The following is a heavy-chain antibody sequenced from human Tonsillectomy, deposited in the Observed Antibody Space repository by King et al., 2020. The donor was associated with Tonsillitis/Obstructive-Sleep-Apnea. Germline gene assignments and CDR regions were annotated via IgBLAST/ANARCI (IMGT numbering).Heavy chain of an antibody. CDR3: ARGGIDVVVVAATLSGAFDI. CDR1: GFTFSSYA. D-gene: IGHD2-15*01. J-gene: IGHJ3*02. V-gene: IGHV3-30*01. CDR2: ISYDGSNK. Sequence: VQLVESGGGVVQPGRSLRLSCAASGFTFSSYAMHWVRQAPGKGLEWVAVISYDGSNKYYADSVRGRFTISRDNSKNTLDLQMNSLRAEDTAVYYCARGGIDVVVVAATLSGAFDIWGQGTMVTVSS.